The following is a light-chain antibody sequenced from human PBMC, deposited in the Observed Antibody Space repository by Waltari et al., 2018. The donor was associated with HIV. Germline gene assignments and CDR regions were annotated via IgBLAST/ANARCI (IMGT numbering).Light chain of an antibody. Sequence: QSVLTQPPSASGTPGQRVTFSCSGARSNIGSNSVYWYQKLPGTAPKLLRDGNKGRPSGVPDRFSGSKSATSASLAISGLRSEDEAEYYCASWDDSLGGVVFGGGTQLTVL. CDR1: RSNIGSNS. CDR3: ASWDDSLGGVV. V-gene: IGLV1-47*01. CDR2: GNK. J-gene: IGLJ2*01.